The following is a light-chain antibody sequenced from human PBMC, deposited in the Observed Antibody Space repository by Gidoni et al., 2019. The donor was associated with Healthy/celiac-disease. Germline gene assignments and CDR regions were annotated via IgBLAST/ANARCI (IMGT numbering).Light chain of an antibody. CDR3: QQYNNPYT. V-gene: IGKV3-15*01. Sequence: EIVMTQSPATLSVSPGERATLSCRASQSVSSNVAWYQQKPGQAPRLLIYGASTRATGIPARFSGSGSGTEFTLTISSLQSEDFAVYYCQQYNNPYTFGQGTKLEIK. CDR2: GAS. CDR1: QSVSSN. J-gene: IGKJ2*01.